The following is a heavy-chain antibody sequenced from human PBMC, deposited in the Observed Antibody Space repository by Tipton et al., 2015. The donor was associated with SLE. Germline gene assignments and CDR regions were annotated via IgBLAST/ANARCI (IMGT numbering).Heavy chain of an antibody. CDR3: VRGQSATGEFDS. Sequence: SLRLSCAASGFTLSTYDMHWVRQGTGKGLEWVAVIGLAGDTYYPDSVLGRVTISRENGKNSLHLQRNRLRAGDTAVYYCVRGQSATGEFDSWGQGTQVTVSS. CDR2: IGLAGDT. J-gene: IGHJ4*02. V-gene: IGHV3-13*01. D-gene: IGHD3-16*01. CDR1: GFTLSTYD.